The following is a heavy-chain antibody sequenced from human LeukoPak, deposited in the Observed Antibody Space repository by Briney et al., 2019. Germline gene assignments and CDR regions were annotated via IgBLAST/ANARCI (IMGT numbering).Heavy chain of an antibody. D-gene: IGHD4-17*01. Sequence: ASVKVSCKASGYTFTGYYMHWVRQAPGQGLEWMGWINPNSGGTNYAQKFQGRVTMTRDTSISTAYMELSSLRSEDTAVYYCARDPPPAMYGDYDYFDYWGQGTLVTVSS. CDR2: INPNSGGT. CDR3: ARDPPPAMYGDYDYFDY. V-gene: IGHV1-2*02. CDR1: GYTFTGYY. J-gene: IGHJ4*02.